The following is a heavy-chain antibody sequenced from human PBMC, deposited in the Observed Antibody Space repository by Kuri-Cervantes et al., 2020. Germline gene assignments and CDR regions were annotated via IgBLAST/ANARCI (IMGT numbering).Heavy chain of an antibody. V-gene: IGHV1-3*01. D-gene: IGHD6-19*01. CDR2: INAGNGNT. Sequence: ASVKVSCKASGYTFTSYAMHWVRQAPGQRLEWMGWINAGNGNTKYSQKFQGRVTITADESTSTAYMELSSLRSEDTAVYYCARDRRAGSSGWYGTDYWGQGTLVTVSS. CDR3: ARDRRAGSSGWYGTDY. CDR1: GYTFTSYA. J-gene: IGHJ4*02.